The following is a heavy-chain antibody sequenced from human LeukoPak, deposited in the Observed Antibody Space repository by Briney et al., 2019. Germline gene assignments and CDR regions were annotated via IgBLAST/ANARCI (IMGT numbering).Heavy chain of an antibody. V-gene: IGHV4-4*07. CDR2: IYTSGST. J-gene: IGHJ3*02. D-gene: IGHD6-25*01. CDR1: GGSISSYY. Sequence: PSETLSLTCTVSGGSISSYYWSWIRQPAGKGLEWIGRIYTSGSTNYNPSLKSRVTMSVDTSKNQFSLKLSSVTAADTAVYYCAMPNLAAVDAFSIWGRGTMVTVSS. CDR3: AMPNLAAVDAFSI.